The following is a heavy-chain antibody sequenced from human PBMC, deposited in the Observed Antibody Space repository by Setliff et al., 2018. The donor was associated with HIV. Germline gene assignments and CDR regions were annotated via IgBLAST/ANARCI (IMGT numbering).Heavy chain of an antibody. J-gene: IGHJ4*02. CDR3: ARQGNIVVVTSFDY. CDR2: IYYSGST. CDR1: GGSISGYY. D-gene: IGHD2-21*02. Sequence: SETLSLTCNVSGGSISGYYWSWIRQSPGKGLEWIGYIYYSGSTNYNPSLKSRVTISVDSSNNQFSLKTTSVTAADTAVYYCARQGNIVVVTSFDYWGQGTLVTVSS. V-gene: IGHV4-59*08.